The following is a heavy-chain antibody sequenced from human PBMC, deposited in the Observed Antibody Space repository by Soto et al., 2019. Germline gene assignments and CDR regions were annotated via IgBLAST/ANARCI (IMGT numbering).Heavy chain of an antibody. CDR3: ARSITIFGVATYYYYMDV. Sequence: EVQLVESGGGLVQPGGSLRLSCAASGFTFSSYWMSWVRQAPGKVLEWVANIKQDGSEKYYVDSVKGRFTISRDNAKNSLYLQMNSLRAEDTAVYYCARSITIFGVATYYYYMDVWGKGTTVTVSS. V-gene: IGHV3-7*01. D-gene: IGHD3-3*01. CDR2: IKQDGSEK. CDR1: GFTFSSYW. J-gene: IGHJ6*03.